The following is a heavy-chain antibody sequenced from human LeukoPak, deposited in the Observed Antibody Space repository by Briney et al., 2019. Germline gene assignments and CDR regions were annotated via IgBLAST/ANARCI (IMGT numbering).Heavy chain of an antibody. CDR1: GGSFSGYY. Sequence: SETLSLTCAVYGGSFSGYYWSWIRQPPGKGLEWIGEINHSGSTNYNPSLKSRVTISVDTSKNQFSLKLSSVTAADTAVYYCARGRRWLQFSYYFDYWGQGTLVTVSS. J-gene: IGHJ4*02. V-gene: IGHV4-34*01. CDR3: ARGRRWLQFSYYFDY. CDR2: INHSGST. D-gene: IGHD5-24*01.